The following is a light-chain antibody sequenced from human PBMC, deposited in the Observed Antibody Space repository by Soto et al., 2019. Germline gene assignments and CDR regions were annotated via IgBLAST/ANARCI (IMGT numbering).Light chain of an antibody. Sequence: QSALTQPASVSGSPGQSVTISCAGTSSDVGSYNFVSWYQQHPGKAPQLMIYDVSSRPSGVSNRFSGTKSGNTASLTISGLQAEDDADYYCSSYASSYTYVFGTGTKLTVL. J-gene: IGLJ1*01. CDR3: SSYASSYTYV. CDR2: DVS. CDR1: SSDVGSYNF. V-gene: IGLV2-14*03.